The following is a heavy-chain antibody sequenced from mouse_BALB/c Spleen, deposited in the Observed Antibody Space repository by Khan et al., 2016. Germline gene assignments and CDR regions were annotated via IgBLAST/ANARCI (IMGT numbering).Heavy chain of an antibody. CDR3: MVDHYYGHGY. V-gene: IGHV3-1*02. J-gene: IGHJ2*01. D-gene: IGHD1-2*01. CDR2: MHYSGST. Sequence: EVKLEESGPDLVKPSQSLSLTCTVTGYSITSGYSWHWIRQFPGNKLEWMGYMHYSGSTKYNPSLKSRLSITRDTSKNQFFLQLNSVTTEDTATYYCMVDHYYGHGYGGQGTTLTVSS. CDR1: GYSITSGYS.